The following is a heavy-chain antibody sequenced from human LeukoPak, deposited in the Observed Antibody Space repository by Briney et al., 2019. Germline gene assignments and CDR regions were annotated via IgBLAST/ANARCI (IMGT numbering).Heavy chain of an antibody. V-gene: IGHV4-34*01. CDR3: ARFSGWWFDY. J-gene: IGHJ4*02. CDR1: GGSFSGYY. Sequence: SETLSLTCAVYGGSFSGYYWSWIRQPPGKGLEWIGEINHSGSTNYNPSLKSRVTISVDTSKNQFSLKLSSVTAADTAVYYCARFSGWWFDYWGQGTLVTVSS. D-gene: IGHD6-19*01. CDR2: INHSGST.